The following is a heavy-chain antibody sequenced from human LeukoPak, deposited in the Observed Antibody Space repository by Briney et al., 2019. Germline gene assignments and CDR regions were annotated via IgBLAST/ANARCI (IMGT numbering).Heavy chain of an antibody. Sequence: GESLKISCKGSGYSFTSYWIGWVRQMPGKGLEWMGIIYPGDSDTGYSPSFQGQVTISADKSISTAYLQWSSLKASDTAMYYCARPSGYGITGTTPLGYWGQGTLVTVSS. V-gene: IGHV5-51*01. CDR3: ARPSGYGITGTTPLGY. J-gene: IGHJ4*02. CDR2: IYPGDSDT. D-gene: IGHD1-7*01. CDR1: GYSFTSYW.